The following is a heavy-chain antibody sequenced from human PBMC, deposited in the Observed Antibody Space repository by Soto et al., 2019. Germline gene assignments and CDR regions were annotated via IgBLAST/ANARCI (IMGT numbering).Heavy chain of an antibody. CDR2: ILYDGSNK. J-gene: IGHJ1*01. CDR1: GFTFSSYA. Sequence: GGSLRLSCAASGFTFSSYAMHWVRQAPGKGLEWVAVILYDGSNKYYADSVKGRFTISRDNSKNTLYLQMNSLRAEDTSVYYCARDRWVSDYYDSSGYTPPGYFKHWGQGTLVTVS. D-gene: IGHD3-22*01. CDR3: ARDRWVSDYYDSSGYTPPGYFKH. V-gene: IGHV3-30-3*01.